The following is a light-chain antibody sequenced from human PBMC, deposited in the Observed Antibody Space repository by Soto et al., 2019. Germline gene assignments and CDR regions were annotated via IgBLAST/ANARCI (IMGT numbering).Light chain of an antibody. CDR1: QSVLYSSNNKNY. CDR3: QEYYSTRRT. CDR2: WAS. J-gene: IGKJ1*01. Sequence: DIVMTQSPDSLAVSLGERATINCKSSQSVLYSSNNKNYLAWYQQKPGQPPKLLIYWASTRESGVPDRFSGSGLGTDFSLAICSHQAEVVAVYYCQEYYSTRRTVGQGPKV. V-gene: IGKV4-1*01.